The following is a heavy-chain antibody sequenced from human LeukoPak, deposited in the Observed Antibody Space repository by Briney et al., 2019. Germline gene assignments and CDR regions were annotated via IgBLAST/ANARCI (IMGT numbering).Heavy chain of an antibody. V-gene: IGHV4-59*01. CDR2: IYYSGST. Sequence: SETLSLTCTVSGGSISSYYWSWIRQPPGKGLEWIGYIYYSGSTNYNPSLKSRVTISVDTSKNQFSLKLSSVTAADTAVYYCAIVSGSYLPNYYYYMDVWGKGTTVTVSS. D-gene: IGHD3-10*01. CDR1: GGSISSYY. CDR3: AIVSGSYLPNYYYYMDV. J-gene: IGHJ6*03.